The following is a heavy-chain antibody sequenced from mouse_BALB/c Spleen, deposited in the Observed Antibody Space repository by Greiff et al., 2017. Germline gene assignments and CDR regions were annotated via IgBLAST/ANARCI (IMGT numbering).Heavy chain of an antibody. CDR2: LDPYFGGT. J-gene: IGHJ3*01. D-gene: IGHD3-2*01. Sequence: VQLQQPGPELEKPGASVKISCKASGYSFTGYNLNWVKQSNGKSLAWIGNLDPYFGGTSYNQKFKGKATLTVDKSSSTAYMQLKSLTSEDSAVYYCSREGQLGLRNLACWGQGTLVTGAA. CDR3: SREGQLGLRNLAC. CDR1: GYSFTGYN. V-gene: IGHV1-39*01.